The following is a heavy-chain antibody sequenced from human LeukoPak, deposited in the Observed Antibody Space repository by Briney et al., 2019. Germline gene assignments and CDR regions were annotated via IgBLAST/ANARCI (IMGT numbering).Heavy chain of an antibody. V-gene: IGHV4-34*01. Sequence: SETLSLTCAVYGGSFSGYYWSWIRQPPGKGLEWIGEINHSGSTNYNPSLTSRGTISVDTSKNQFSLKLSSVTAADTAVYYCARGLLFFMGSSWPNWFDPWGQGTLVTVSS. CDR3: ARGLLFFMGSSWPNWFDP. D-gene: IGHD6-13*01. CDR2: INHSGST. CDR1: GGSFSGYY. J-gene: IGHJ5*02.